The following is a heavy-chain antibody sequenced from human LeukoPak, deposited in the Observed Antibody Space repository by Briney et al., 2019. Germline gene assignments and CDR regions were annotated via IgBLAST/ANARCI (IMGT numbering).Heavy chain of an antibody. V-gene: IGHV1-46*04. D-gene: IGHD1-14*01. J-gene: IGHJ4*02. CDR1: GYIFTTYY. CDR3: ARGTLANRYYFDY. Sequence: APVKVSCKASGYIFTTYYIHWVRHAPGQGLEWMGVINPGGGSTSYAPKLQGRVTMTRDTSTSTVYMELSSLTSEDTAVYYCARGTLANRYYFDYWGQGTLVTVSS. CDR2: INPGGGST.